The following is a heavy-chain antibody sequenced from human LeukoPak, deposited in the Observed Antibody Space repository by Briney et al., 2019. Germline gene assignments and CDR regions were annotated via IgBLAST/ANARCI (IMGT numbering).Heavy chain of an antibody. CDR2: IYHSGST. D-gene: IGHD2-15*01. V-gene: IGHV4-38-2*02. CDR3: AREGPDVGAASFDY. Sequence: SETLSLTCTVSGYSISSGYYWGWIRQPPGKGLEWIGSIYHSGSTYYNPSLKSRVTISVDTSKNQFSLKLSSVTAADTAVYYCAREGPDVGAASFDYWGQGTLVTVSS. J-gene: IGHJ4*02. CDR1: GYSISSGYY.